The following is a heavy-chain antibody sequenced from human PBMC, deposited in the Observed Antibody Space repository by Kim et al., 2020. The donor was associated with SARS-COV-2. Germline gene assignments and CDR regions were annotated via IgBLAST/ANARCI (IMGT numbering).Heavy chain of an antibody. Sequence: GGSLRLSCAVSGFTFSDHYMDWVRQAPGKGLEWVGRSTNKATSYTTVYAASVKGRFTISRDDSKNLLYLQMNSLKTEDTAVYYCARGYSSFDQWGQGTLV. D-gene: IGHD6-13*01. CDR2: STNKATSYTT. CDR3: ARGYSSFDQ. CDR1: GFTFSDHY. V-gene: IGHV3-72*01. J-gene: IGHJ4*02.